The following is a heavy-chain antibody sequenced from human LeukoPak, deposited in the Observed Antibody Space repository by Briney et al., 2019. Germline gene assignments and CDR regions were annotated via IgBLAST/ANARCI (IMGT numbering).Heavy chain of an antibody. CDR3: VRRVRYFGQNDY. D-gene: IGHD3-9*01. Sequence: SETLSLTCTASGASMSDYYWSWIRQPPGKGLEWIGYIYYTGSTNYNPSLKSRVTMSVDTSKNQISLKLSSVTAADSAVYYCVRRVRYFGQNDYWGQGTLVTVSS. CDR1: GASMSDYY. V-gene: IGHV4-59*08. J-gene: IGHJ4*02. CDR2: IYYTGST.